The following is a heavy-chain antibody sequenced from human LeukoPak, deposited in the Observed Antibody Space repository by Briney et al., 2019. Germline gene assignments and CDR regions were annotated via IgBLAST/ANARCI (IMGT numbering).Heavy chain of an antibody. CDR1: GFTFDDYA. V-gene: IGHV3-9*01. Sequence: GRSLRLSCAASGFTFDDYAMHWVRQAPGKGLEWVSGISWNSGSIGYADSVKGRFTISRDNAKNSLYLQMNSLRAEGTALYYCAKGEELGYCSSTSCYTNWFDPWGQGTLVTVSS. J-gene: IGHJ5*02. CDR2: ISWNSGSI. D-gene: IGHD2-2*02. CDR3: AKGEELGYCSSTSCYTNWFDP.